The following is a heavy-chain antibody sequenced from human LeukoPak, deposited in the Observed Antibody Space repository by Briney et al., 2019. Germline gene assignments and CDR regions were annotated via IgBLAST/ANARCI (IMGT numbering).Heavy chain of an antibody. CDR2: ISGSAHKI. D-gene: IGHD5-18*01. Sequence: PGGSLRLSCVASGITFSNYAVSWVRQAPDKGLDWVSVISGSAHKIRYADSVKGRFTISRDNSENIMYLQMNNLRAEDTAVYYCAGRVTGYSSGYVYWGQGTLVTVSS. CDR3: AGRVTGYSSGYVY. CDR1: GITFSNYA. V-gene: IGHV3-23*01. J-gene: IGHJ4*02.